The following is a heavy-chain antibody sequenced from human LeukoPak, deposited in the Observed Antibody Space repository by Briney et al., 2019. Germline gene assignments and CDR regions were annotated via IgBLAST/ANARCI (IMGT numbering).Heavy chain of an antibody. Sequence: GASVKVSCKASGGTFSSYAISWVRQAPGQGLEWMGGIIPIFGTANYAQKFQGRVTITRDTSASTAYMELRSLRSDDTAVYYCATGSMYYDILTGYYGKYYFDYWGQGTLVTVSS. V-gene: IGHV1-69*05. J-gene: IGHJ4*02. CDR2: IIPIFGTA. CDR3: ATGSMYYDILTGYYGKYYFDY. D-gene: IGHD3-9*01. CDR1: GGTFSSYA.